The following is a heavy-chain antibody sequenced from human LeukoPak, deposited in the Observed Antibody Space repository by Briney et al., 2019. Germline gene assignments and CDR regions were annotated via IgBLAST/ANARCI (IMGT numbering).Heavy chain of an antibody. J-gene: IGHJ3*01. CDR2: INWNGGRT. Sequence: GGSLRLSCAASGFTFDDYGMSWVRHAPGKGVEWVSGINWNGGRTVYADSVKGRFTISRDNAKNSLYLQMNSLRAEDTALYYCARDAEHYDSRPGGWGQGTMVTVSS. CDR3: ARDAEHYDSRPGG. V-gene: IGHV3-20*04. D-gene: IGHD3-22*01. CDR1: GFTFDDYG.